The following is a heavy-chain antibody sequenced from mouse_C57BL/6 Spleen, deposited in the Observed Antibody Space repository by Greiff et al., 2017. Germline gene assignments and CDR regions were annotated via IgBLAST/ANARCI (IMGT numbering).Heavy chain of an antibody. CDR3: ARPLFYDGYYYAMDY. V-gene: IGHV1-64*01. D-gene: IGHD2-3*01. CDR2: IHPNSGST. Sequence: QVQLQQPGAELVKPGASVKLSCKASGYTFTSYWMHWVKQRPGQGLEWIGMIHPNSGSTNYNEKFKSKATLTVDKSSSTAYMQLSSLTSEDSAVYYCARPLFYDGYYYAMDYWGQGTSVTVSS. CDR1: GYTFTSYW. J-gene: IGHJ4*01.